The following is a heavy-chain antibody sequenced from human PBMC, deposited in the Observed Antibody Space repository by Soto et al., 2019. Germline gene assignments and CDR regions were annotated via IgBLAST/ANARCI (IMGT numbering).Heavy chain of an antibody. D-gene: IGHD1-26*01. V-gene: IGHV3-30*03. CDR3: VQGATTAHQPLDS. CDR2: ISGDGNDK. J-gene: IGHJ4*02. CDR1: GFIFRNFG. Sequence: QVQLVESGGGVVQPGRSLRLSCAASGFIFRNFGMHWVRRAPGKGLEWVAVISGDGNDKYYPDSMKGRFTISRDNFNNTLDLQLNSLRPEDTALYHCVQGATTAHQPLDSWGQGVLVTVSS.